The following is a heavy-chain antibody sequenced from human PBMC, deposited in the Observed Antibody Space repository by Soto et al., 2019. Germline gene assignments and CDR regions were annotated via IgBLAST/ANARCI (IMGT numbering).Heavy chain of an antibody. CDR2: ISYSGNT. CDR3: ARAPMVLSRSYFGS. J-gene: IGHJ4*02. D-gene: IGHD2-8*01. V-gene: IGHV4-59*01. CDR1: GGSISNFY. Sequence: PSETLSLTCTVSGGSISNFYWSWIRKPPGKGLEWIGYISYSGNTNYNPSLKSRVSISVDTSKNQLSLNLTSVTAADTAVYYCARAPMVLSRSYFGSWGQGTPVTVSS.